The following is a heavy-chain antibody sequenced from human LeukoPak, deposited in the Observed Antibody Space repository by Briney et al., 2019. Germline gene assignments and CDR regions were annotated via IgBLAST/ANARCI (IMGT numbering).Heavy chain of an antibody. CDR2: ISGSGDSK. CDR1: GFTFSSYA. V-gene: IGHV3-23*01. Sequence: PGGSLRLSCAASGFTFSSYAMRWVRQAPGKGLEWVSAISGSGDSKYYADSVQGRFTISRDNSKNTLYLQMNSLRAEDTAVYYCAKDQARLAVAGHDAFDIWGQGTMVTVSS. D-gene: IGHD6-19*01. CDR3: AKDQARLAVAGHDAFDI. J-gene: IGHJ3*02.